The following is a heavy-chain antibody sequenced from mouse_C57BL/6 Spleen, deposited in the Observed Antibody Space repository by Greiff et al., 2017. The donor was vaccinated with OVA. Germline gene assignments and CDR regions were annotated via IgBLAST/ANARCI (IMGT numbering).Heavy chain of an antibody. D-gene: IGHD2-2*01. V-gene: IGHV1-69*01. J-gene: IGHJ2*01. CDR3: ARRGSTMVTTDGYYFDY. CDR1: GYTFTSYW. CDR2: IDPSDSYT. Sequence: QVQLQQSGAELVMPGASVKLSCKASGYTFTSYWMHWVKQRPGQGLEWIGEIDPSDSYTNYNQKFKGKSTLTVDKSSSTAYMQLSSLTSEDSAVYYCARRGSTMVTTDGYYFDYWGQGTTLTVSS.